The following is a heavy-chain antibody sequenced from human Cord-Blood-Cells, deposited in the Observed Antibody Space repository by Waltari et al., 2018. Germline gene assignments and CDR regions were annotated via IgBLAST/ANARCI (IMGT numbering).Heavy chain of an antibody. CDR3: ARVSGFSPLWYFDL. D-gene: IGHD3-3*01. CDR1: GYTFTGYY. CDR2: INPNSGGT. V-gene: IGHV1-2*02. J-gene: IGHJ2*01. Sequence: QVQLVQSGAEVKKPGASVKVSCKASGYTFTGYYMHWVRQAPGQGLEWMGWINPNSGGTNYAQKCQGRVTMTRDTSISTAYMELSRLRSDDTAVYYCARVSGFSPLWYFDLWGRGTLVTVSS.